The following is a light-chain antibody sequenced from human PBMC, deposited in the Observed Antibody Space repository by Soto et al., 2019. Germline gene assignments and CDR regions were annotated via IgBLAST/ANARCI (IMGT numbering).Light chain of an antibody. Sequence: QSVLTQPPSVSGAPGQRVTISCTGGSSNIGAGYDVHWYQQLPGTAPILLIYGNSNRPSGVPDRYSGSKSRTPPSLASTGRQAEDESDYYSQSYDSTLSGGVFGTGTKLTVL. CDR3: QSYDSTLSGGV. J-gene: IGLJ1*01. CDR2: GNS. V-gene: IGLV1-40*01. CDR1: SSNIGAGYD.